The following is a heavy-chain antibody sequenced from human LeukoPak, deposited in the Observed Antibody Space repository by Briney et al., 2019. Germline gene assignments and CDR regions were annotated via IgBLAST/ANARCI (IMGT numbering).Heavy chain of an antibody. CDR1: GFTFTSSA. D-gene: IGHD2-15*01. CDR2: IVVGSGNT. V-gene: IGHV1-58*01. CDR3: AADLGYCSGGSCYPGSTIDY. Sequence: ASVKVSCMASGFTFTSSAVQWVRQARGRRLEWIGWIVVGSGNTNYAQKFQERVTITRDMSTSTAYMELSSLRSEDTAVYYCAADLGYCSGGSCYPGSTIDYWGQGTLVTVSS. J-gene: IGHJ4*02.